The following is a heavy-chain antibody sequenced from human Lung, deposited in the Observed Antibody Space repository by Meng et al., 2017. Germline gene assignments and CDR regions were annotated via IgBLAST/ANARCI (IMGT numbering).Heavy chain of an antibody. CDR3: ARGTPGRSYCDY. CDR2: LGAHPGDT. D-gene: IGHD3-10*01. V-gene: IGHV1-18*01. CDR1: DYTFTGYG. Sequence: QGQLVQSGDELKNPAAQLKVSCKASDYTFTGYGVCWWRQAPGQGLEWMAWLGAHPGDTSHAPKFLGRVTVTADTATATAYMELRSLRSDDTAVYYCARGTPGRSYCDYWGLGTLVTVSS. J-gene: IGHJ4*02.